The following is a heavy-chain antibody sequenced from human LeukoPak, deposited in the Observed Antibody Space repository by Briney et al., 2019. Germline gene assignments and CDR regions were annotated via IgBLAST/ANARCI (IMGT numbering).Heavy chain of an antibody. Sequence: ASVKVSCKASGYTFTSYDINWVRQATGQGLEWMGWINPNSGGTNYAQNFQGRVTMTRDTSISTASMELSRLRSDDTAVYYCARDERYDSSGYPFDYWGQGTLVTVSS. CDR2: INPNSGGT. CDR1: GYTFTSYD. CDR3: ARDERYDSSGYPFDY. D-gene: IGHD3-22*01. V-gene: IGHV1-2*02. J-gene: IGHJ4*02.